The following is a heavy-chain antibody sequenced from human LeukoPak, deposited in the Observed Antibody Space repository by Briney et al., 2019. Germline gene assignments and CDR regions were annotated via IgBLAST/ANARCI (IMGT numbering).Heavy chain of an antibody. V-gene: IGHV1-18*01. CDR3: GIRGKGFYSAWYRN. CDR1: GYLFISHG. D-gene: IGHD6-19*01. CDR2: ISPYSGNA. J-gene: IGHJ4*02. Sequence: ASVKVSCKASGYLFISHGITWVRQAPGQGLEWMGWISPYSGNATYAQNFQGRVTMITDTSTETANVEVSSLRSDDTGVYYLGIRGKGFYSAWYRNWGQGTLV.